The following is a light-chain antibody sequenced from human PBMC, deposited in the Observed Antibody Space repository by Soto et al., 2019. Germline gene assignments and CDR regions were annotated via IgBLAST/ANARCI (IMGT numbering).Light chain of an antibody. Sequence: DMMMTQSPVPLSVSPGERATLSCTASQSIRTNLAWYLQKPGQAPRLLIYGASTRATGIPARFSGSGSGTEFTLTISSLQSEEFAVYYCQQYHNWPPKYTFGQGTKVDI. CDR2: GAS. CDR1: QSIRTN. CDR3: QQYHNWPPKYT. V-gene: IGKV3-15*01. J-gene: IGKJ2*01.